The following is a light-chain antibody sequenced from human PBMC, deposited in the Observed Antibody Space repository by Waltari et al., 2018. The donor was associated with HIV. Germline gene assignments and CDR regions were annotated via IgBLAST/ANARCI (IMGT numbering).Light chain of an antibody. CDR2: DVS. CDR3: TSYINNGALV. J-gene: IGLJ2*01. Sequence: QSALTQPASVSGSPGQSITISCTGTSSDVGAYNSVSWYQHHPGKAPKLVIFDVSERPKGISNRFSGSKSGNTASLTISGLQAEDEADFYCTSYINNGALVFGGGTKLTVL. CDR1: SSDVGAYNS. V-gene: IGLV2-14*03.